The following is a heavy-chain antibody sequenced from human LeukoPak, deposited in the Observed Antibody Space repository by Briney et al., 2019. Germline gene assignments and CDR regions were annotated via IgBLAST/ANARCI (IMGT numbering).Heavy chain of an antibody. D-gene: IGHD3-16*01. CDR1: GGSFSSYY. Sequence: SETLSLTCAVYGGSFSSYYWNWIRQPPGKGLEWIGEINHNGNTNYNPSLTSRVTTSVDTSKNQFSLKLSSVTAADTALYYCARGLVAGEIDYWGQGTLVTVSS. V-gene: IGHV4-34*01. CDR3: ARGLVAGEIDY. CDR2: INHNGNT. J-gene: IGHJ4*02.